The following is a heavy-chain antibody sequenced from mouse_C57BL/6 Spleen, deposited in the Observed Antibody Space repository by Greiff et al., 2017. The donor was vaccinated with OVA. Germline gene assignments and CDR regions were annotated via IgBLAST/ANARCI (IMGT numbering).Heavy chain of an antibody. CDR2: ISDGGSYT. V-gene: IGHV5-4*03. CDR3: ARGGYFDY. CDR1: GFTFSSYA. Sequence: EVKLMESGGGLVKPGGSLKLSCAASGFTFSSYAMSWVRQTPEKRLEWVATISDGGSYTYYPDNVKGRFTISRDNAKNNLYLQMSHLKSEDTAMYYCARGGYFDYWGQGTTLTVSS. J-gene: IGHJ2*01.